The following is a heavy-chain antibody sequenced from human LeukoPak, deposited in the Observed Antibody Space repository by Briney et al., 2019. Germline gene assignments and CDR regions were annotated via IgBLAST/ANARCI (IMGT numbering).Heavy chain of an antibody. CDR2: ISSSSSYI. CDR3: ARGSMTGSGSYYGY. J-gene: IGHJ4*02. CDR1: GFTFSSSS. D-gene: IGHD3-10*01. Sequence: PGRCLRPSCAAAGFTFSSSSTDWVRQAPGNWLGWVSSISSSSSYIYYAGSVKGPFTISRDNAKNSLYLQMNSLRAEDTAVYYCARGSMTGSGSYYGYWGQGTLVTVSS. V-gene: IGHV3-21*01.